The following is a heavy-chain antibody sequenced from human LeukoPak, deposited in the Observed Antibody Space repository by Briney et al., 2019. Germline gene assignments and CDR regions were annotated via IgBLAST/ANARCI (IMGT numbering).Heavy chain of an antibody. Sequence: GGSLRLSCAASGFKFSSYSMNWVRQAPGKGLEWVSSISGSSSYIYYTDSVKGRFTISRDNAKNSLYLQLSSLRAEDTAFYYCARDRSNVAATDGWFDPWGQGTLVTVSS. CDR3: ARDRSNVAATDGWFDP. J-gene: IGHJ5*02. CDR2: ISGSSSYI. V-gene: IGHV3-21*06. CDR1: GFKFSSYS. D-gene: IGHD6-13*01.